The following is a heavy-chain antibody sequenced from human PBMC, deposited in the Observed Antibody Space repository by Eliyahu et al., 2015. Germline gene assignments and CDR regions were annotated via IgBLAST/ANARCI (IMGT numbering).Heavy chain of an antibody. Sequence: EVQLVESGGGLVQPGGSLRLSCVASGFTFSSSWMNWVRQAPGKGLEWVANTNGDEGHKNYVDSVKGRFTVSRDNAKNSLYLHLSSLRAEDTAVYYCARDRGWLTFDIWGQGTMVTVSS. D-gene: IGHD6-19*01. CDR2: TNGDEGHK. CDR3: ARDRGWLTFDI. J-gene: IGHJ3*02. CDR1: GFTFSSSW. V-gene: IGHV3-7*03.